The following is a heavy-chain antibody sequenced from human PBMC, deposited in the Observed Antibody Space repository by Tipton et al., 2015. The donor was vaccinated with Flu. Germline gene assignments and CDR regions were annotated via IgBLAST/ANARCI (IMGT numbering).Heavy chain of an antibody. CDR3: ARNLNYDFWRDDSAKYDMDV. J-gene: IGHJ6*02. V-gene: IGHV1-18*01. Sequence: VQLVQSGAEVKKPGASVTVSCKASGYTFTNFGISWVRQAPGQGLEWMGRISGYNGNTDYAQKFQGRVTLTTDTSTSTAYMELRSLRSDDTAVYFCARNLNYDFWRDDSAKYDMDVWGQGTTVTVSS. D-gene: IGHD3/OR15-3a*01. CDR2: ISGYNGNT. CDR1: GYTFTNFG.